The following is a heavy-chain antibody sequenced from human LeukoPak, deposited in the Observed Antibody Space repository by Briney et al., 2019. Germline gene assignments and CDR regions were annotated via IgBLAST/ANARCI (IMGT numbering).Heavy chain of an antibody. V-gene: IGHV1-2*02. J-gene: IGHJ3*02. CDR2: INPESGGT. CDR3: ARGPRITIFGVVMANDAFDI. CDR1: GYTFTDYF. D-gene: IGHD3-3*01. Sequence: ASVKVSCKASGYTFTDYFMNWVRQAHGQGLEWMGWINPESGGTVYAQKFQGRVTMTRDTSSSTAYMELSRLRFDDTVVYYCARGPRITIFGVVMANDAFDIWGQGTMVTVSS.